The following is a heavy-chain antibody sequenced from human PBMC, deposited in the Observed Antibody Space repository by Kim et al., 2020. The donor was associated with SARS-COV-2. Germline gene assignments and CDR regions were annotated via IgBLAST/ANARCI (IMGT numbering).Heavy chain of an antibody. V-gene: IGHV3-30*06. CDR3: AGDQRESGRVARGGARDH. Sequence: KGRFTISRDNSKNALYLQVNSLGAEDTAVYYCAGDQRESGRVARGGARDHWGQGTLVTVSS. J-gene: IGHJ4*02. D-gene: IGHD3-10*01.